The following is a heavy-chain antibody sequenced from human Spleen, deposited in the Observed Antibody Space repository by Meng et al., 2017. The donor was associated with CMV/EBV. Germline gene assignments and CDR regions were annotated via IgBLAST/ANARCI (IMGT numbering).Heavy chain of an antibody. CDR2: INPIGGTT. J-gene: IGHJ4*02. D-gene: IGHD3-22*01. Sequence: SVKVSCKASGFPFSDYFMHLVRQAPGQGLEWMGRINPIGGTTNYAQKFEGRVTMTRDTSTSKVYMELSSLRSEDTAVYYCARGRSARLYYYDSSGYYYWGQGTLVTVSS. CDR3: ARGRSARLYYYDSSGYYY. V-gene: IGHV1-46*01. CDR1: GFPFSDYF.